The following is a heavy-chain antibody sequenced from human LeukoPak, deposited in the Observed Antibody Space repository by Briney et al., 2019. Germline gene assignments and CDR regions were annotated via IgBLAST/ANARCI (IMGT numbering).Heavy chain of an antibody. D-gene: IGHD3-3*01. CDR1: GGSFSGYY. J-gene: IGHJ4*02. Sequence: PSETLSLTCAVYGGSFSGYYWSWIRQPPGKGLEWIGEINHSGSTNYNPSLKSRVTISVDTSKNQFSLKLSSVTAADTAVYYCARLRFLEWLWGQGTLVTVSS. CDR2: INHSGST. V-gene: IGHV4-34*01. CDR3: ARLRFLEWL.